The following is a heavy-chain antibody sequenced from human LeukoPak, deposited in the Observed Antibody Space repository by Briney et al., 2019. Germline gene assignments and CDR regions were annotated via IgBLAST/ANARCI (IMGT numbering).Heavy chain of an antibody. CDR1: GYTFTSYG. V-gene: IGHV1-18*04. J-gene: IGHJ5*02. CDR2: ISAYNGNT. D-gene: IGHD2-2*01. CDR3: ARDRGGLPIVVVPAATFDP. Sequence: ASVKVSCKASGYTFTSYGISWVRQTPGQGLEWMGWISAYNGNTNYAQKLQDRVTMTTDTSTSTAYMELRSLRSDDTAVYYCARDRGGLPIVVVPAATFDPWGQGTLVTVSS.